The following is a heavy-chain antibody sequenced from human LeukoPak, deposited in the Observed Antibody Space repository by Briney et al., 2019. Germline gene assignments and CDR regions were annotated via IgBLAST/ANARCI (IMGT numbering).Heavy chain of an antibody. V-gene: IGHV4-39*01. J-gene: IGHJ4*02. CDR1: GGSISTTSYY. CDR2: IYYSGST. CDR3: ARSFVYDSRGGSGYFDS. D-gene: IGHD3-22*01. Sequence: PSETLSLTCTVSGGSISTTSYYWGWIRLPPGKGLEWIGSIYYSGSTYYNPSLKSRVTISIDTSKNQFSLKLTSMTAADTAVYYCARSFVYDSRGGSGYFDSWGQGTLVTVSS.